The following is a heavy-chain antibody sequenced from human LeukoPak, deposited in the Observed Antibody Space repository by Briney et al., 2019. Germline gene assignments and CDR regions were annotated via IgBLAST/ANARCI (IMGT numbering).Heavy chain of an antibody. Sequence: QPGGSLRLSCAASGFTFSSYAMSWVRQAPGKGLEWVSAISGSGGSTYYADSVKGRFTISRDNSKNTLYLQMNSLRAEDTAVYYCAKGRLQWLVLLWDYWGQGTLVTVSS. J-gene: IGHJ4*02. V-gene: IGHV3-23*01. CDR1: GFTFSSYA. D-gene: IGHD6-19*01. CDR2: ISGSGGST. CDR3: AKGRLQWLVLLWDY.